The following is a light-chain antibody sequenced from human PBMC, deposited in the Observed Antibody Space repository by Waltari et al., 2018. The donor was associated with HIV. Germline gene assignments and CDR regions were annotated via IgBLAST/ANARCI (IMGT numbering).Light chain of an antibody. Sequence: QSVLTQPPSASGAPGQRVTISCSGSSSNIENDNVYWYQQHPGKAPKPMIYEVSTRPSGVSNRFSGSKSGNTASLTISGLQAEDEADYYCSSYTSSNIVFVFGTGTKVTVL. CDR3: SSYTSSNIVFV. CDR2: EVS. J-gene: IGLJ1*01. V-gene: IGLV2-14*01. CDR1: SSNIENDN.